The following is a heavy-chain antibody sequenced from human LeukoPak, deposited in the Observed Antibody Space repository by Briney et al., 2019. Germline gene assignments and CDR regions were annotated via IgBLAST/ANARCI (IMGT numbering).Heavy chain of an antibody. CDR2: FYTSGST. V-gene: IGHV4-4*07. J-gene: IGHJ6*02. Sequence: SQTLSLICTVSGGSISDYYWSWIRQPAGKRLEWIGRFYTSGSTNYNPSLKSRVTMSVDTSKNQFSLRLSSVTAADTAVYYCARERDYSNAYVMDVWGQGTTVTVSS. CDR1: GGSISDYY. D-gene: IGHD4-11*01. CDR3: ARERDYSNAYVMDV.